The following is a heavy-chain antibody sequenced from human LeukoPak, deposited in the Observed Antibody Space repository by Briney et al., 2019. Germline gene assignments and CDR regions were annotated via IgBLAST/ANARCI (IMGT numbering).Heavy chain of an antibody. CDR3: ASEAHRGGGFDS. CDR1: GGSISSDTYF. D-gene: IGHD3-16*01. J-gene: IGHJ4*02. V-gene: IGHV4-39*01. CDR2: IYFTGNT. Sequence: SETLSLTCTVPGGSISSDTYFWGWIRQPPGKGLEWIANIYFTGNTYYNPSLKSRATISVDTSKNQFSLTLSSVTAADTAVYYCASEAHRGGGFDSWGQGTQVTVSS.